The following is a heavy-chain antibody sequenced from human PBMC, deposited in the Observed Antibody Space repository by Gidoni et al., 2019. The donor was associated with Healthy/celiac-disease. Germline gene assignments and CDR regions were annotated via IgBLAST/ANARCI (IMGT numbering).Heavy chain of an antibody. J-gene: IGHJ4*02. Sequence: QVQLVQSGAAEKKPGCAVKVSSKVSGGNFSSYAIRWVRQAPGQGLEWMGGIIPIFGTANYAQKFQGRVTITADESTSTAYMELSSLRSEDTAVYYCAGNWQQLVPVFDYWGQGTLVTVSS. V-gene: IGHV1-69*01. D-gene: IGHD6-13*01. CDR1: GGNFSSYA. CDR3: AGNWQQLVPVFDY. CDR2: IIPIFGTA.